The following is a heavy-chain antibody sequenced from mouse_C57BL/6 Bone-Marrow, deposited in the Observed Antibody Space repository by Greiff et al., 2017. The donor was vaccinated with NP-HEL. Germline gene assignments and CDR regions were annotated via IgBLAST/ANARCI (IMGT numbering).Heavy chain of an antibody. CDR2: ISNGGGST. Sequence: EVKLEESGGGLVQPGGSLKLSCAASGFTFSDYYMYWVRQTPEKRLEWVAYISNGGGSTYYPDTVKGRFTISRDTAKNTLYLQMSRLKSEDTAMYYCARRYYDYSFDYWGQGTTLTVSS. CDR3: ARRYYDYSFDY. J-gene: IGHJ2*01. D-gene: IGHD2-4*01. V-gene: IGHV5-12*01. CDR1: GFTFSDYY.